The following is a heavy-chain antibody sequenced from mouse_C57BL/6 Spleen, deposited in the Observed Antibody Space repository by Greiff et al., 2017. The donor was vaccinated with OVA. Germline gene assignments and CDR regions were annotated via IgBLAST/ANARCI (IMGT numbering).Heavy chain of an antibody. CDR3: ARDYDYDDYYAMDY. CDR1: GYTFTSYG. D-gene: IGHD2-4*01. Sequence: QVQLKQSGAELARPGASVKLSCKASGYTFTSYGISWVKQRTGQGLEWIGEIYPRSGNTYYNEKFKGKATLTADKSSSTAYMELRSLTSEDSAVYFCARDYDYDDYYAMDYWGQVTSVTVSS. CDR2: IYPRSGNT. V-gene: IGHV1-81*01. J-gene: IGHJ4*01.